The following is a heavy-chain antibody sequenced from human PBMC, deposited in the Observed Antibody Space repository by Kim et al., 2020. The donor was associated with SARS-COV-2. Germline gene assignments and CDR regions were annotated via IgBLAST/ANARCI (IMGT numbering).Heavy chain of an antibody. CDR2: VSGSGANT. J-gene: IGHJ4*02. CDR3: AKAAGGYSSGWSGVVD. D-gene: IGHD6-19*01. CDR1: GFTFSDYA. Sequence: GGSLRLSCAASGFTFSDYAMTWVRQAPGKGLEWVSTVSGSGANTYYADSVKGRFSIFRGNSKNTLYLQMNSLRVDDTAVYYCAKAAGGYSSGWSGVVDWGQGTLVTVSS. V-gene: IGHV3-23*01.